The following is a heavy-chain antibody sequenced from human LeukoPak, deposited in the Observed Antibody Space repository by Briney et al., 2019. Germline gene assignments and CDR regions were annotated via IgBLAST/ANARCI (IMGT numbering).Heavy chain of an antibody. CDR1: GFTFSSYA. V-gene: IGHV3-23*01. J-gene: IGHJ4*02. CDR2: ISGSGGTT. Sequence: GGSLRLSCAASGFTFSSYAMTWVRQAPGRGLEWVSSISGSGGTTYYADSVKGRFTISRDNSKNTLYLQMNSLRAEDTAVYYCAKVAHYYGSGSYYEYYFDYWGQGTLVTVSS. CDR3: AKVAHYYGSGSYYEYYFDY. D-gene: IGHD3-10*01.